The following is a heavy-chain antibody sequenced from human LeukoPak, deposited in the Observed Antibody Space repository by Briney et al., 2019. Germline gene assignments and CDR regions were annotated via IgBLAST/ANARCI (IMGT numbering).Heavy chain of an antibody. Sequence: GGSLRLSCAASGFTVSSNYMSWVRQAPGKGLEWVSVIYSGGSTYYADSVKGRFTISRDNSKNTLYLQMNSLRAEDTAVYYCAGGGGQLPYYYMDVWGKGTTVTVSS. V-gene: IGHV3-53*01. D-gene: IGHD1-7*01. J-gene: IGHJ6*03. CDR1: GFTVSSNY. CDR3: AGGGGQLPYYYMDV. CDR2: IYSGGST.